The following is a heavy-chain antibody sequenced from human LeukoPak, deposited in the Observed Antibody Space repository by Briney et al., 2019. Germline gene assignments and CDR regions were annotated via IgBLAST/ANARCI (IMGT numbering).Heavy chain of an antibody. J-gene: IGHJ4*02. D-gene: IGHD3-10*01. CDR3: AKLSLSGRSQSADY. V-gene: IGHV3-23*01. Sequence: GGSLRLSCVASGFTFSSYAINWVRQAPGKGLEWVSGTSGSGGRTYYADSVKGRFTISRENSKNTLYLQMNSLRAEDTAVYYCAKLSLSGRSQSADYWGQGTLVTVSS. CDR2: TSGSGGRT. CDR1: GFTFSSYA.